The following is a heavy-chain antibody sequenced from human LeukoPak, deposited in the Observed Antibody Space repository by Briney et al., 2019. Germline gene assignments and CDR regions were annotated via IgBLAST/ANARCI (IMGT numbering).Heavy chain of an antibody. D-gene: IGHD5-18*01. Sequence: GGSLRLSCAASGFTFSDYYMSWIRQAPGKGLEWLSYVSNSGSTIYYADSVKGRFTISRDNAKNSLYLQMNSLRAEDTAVYYCAREERYSYGYDYWGQGTLVTVSS. J-gene: IGHJ4*02. V-gene: IGHV3-11*04. CDR3: AREERYSYGYDY. CDR1: GFTFSDYY. CDR2: VSNSGSTI.